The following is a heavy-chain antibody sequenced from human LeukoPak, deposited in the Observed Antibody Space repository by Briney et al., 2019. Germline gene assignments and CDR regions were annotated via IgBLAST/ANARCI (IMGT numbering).Heavy chain of an antibody. CDR1: GYSFTSYW. V-gene: IGHV5-51*01. D-gene: IGHD2-21*02. CDR3: ARRSLTNCGGDCSSAFDI. Sequence: PGESLKISCKGSGYSFTSYWIGWVRQMPGKGLEWMGIIYPVDSDTRYSPSFQGQVTISADKSISTAYLQWSSLKASDTAMYYCARRSLTNCGGDCSSAFDIWGQGTMVTVSS. J-gene: IGHJ3*02. CDR2: IYPVDSDT.